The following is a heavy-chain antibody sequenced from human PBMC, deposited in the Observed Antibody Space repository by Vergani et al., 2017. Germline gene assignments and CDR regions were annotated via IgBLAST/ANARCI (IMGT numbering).Heavy chain of an antibody. CDR2: SSAYNGNT. D-gene: IGHD1-26*01. Sequence: QVQLVQSGAEVKKPGASVKVSCKASGYTFTSYGISWVRQAPGQGLEWMGWSSAYNGNTNYAQKLQGRVTMTTDTSTSTAYMELRSLSSDDTAVYYCARDQYPSYKSELPPGGVAFDIWGQGTMVTVSS. CDR1: GYTFTSYG. CDR3: ARDQYPSYKSELPPGGVAFDI. V-gene: IGHV1-18*01. J-gene: IGHJ3*02.